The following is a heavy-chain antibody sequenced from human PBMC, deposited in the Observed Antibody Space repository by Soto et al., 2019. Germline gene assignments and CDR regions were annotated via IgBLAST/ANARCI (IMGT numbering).Heavy chain of an antibody. D-gene: IGHD5-12*01. CDR1: GGSISSYY. CDR3: ARVRGYEDGPRIDYYYYMDV. J-gene: IGHJ6*03. CDR2: IYYSGST. V-gene: IGHV4-59*08. Sequence: SETLSLTCTVSGGSISSYYWSWIRQPPGKGLEWIGYIYYSGSTNYNPSLKSRVTISVDTSKNQFSLKLSSVTAADTAVYYCARVRGYEDGPRIDYYYYMDVWGKGTTVTVSS.